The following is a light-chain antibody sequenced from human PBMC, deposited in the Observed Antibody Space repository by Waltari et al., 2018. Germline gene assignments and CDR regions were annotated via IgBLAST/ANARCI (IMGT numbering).Light chain of an antibody. Sequence: SYELSQPPSMSGSPGQTASITCSGDNLGDKYASWDHQKPGQSPVLVIFQDNKRPSGIPERFSGSNSGNTATLTISGTQAMDEADYYCQAWDSSTLVFGGGTKLTVL. V-gene: IGLV3-1*01. J-gene: IGLJ2*01. CDR2: QDN. CDR1: NLGDKY. CDR3: QAWDSSTLV.